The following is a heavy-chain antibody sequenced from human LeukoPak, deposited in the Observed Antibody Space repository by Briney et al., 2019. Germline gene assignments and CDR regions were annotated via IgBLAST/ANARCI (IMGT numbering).Heavy chain of an antibody. CDR3: AEVYSSGSANWFDP. Sequence: GGSLRLSCTASGFTFSSYGMHWVRQAPGKGLEWVAVISYDGSNKYYADSVKGRFTISRDNSKNTLYLQMNSLRAEDTAVYYCAEVYSSGSANWFDPWGQGTLVTVSS. CDR2: ISYDGSNK. J-gene: IGHJ5*02. V-gene: IGHV3-30*18. CDR1: GFTFSSYG. D-gene: IGHD3-10*01.